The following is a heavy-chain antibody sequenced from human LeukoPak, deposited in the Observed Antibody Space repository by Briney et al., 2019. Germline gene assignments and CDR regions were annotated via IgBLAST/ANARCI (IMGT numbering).Heavy chain of an antibody. J-gene: IGHJ4*02. V-gene: IGHV4-34*01. CDR2: IDHSGST. CDR3: ARGFSH. D-gene: IGHD3-3*01. Sequence: PSETLFLTCAVYGGSFIDYYWSWLRQPPGKGLEWIGEIDHSGSTTYNPSLKSRVTISVDTSKNQFSLKLNSVTAADTAVYYCARGFSHWGQGTLVTVSS. CDR1: GGSFIDYY.